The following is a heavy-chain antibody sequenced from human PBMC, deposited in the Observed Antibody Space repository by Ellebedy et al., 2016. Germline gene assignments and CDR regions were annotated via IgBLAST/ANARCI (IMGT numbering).Heavy chain of an antibody. CDR3: AKWNGGWYAFEV. J-gene: IGHJ3*01. CDR2: VFHTGAT. V-gene: IGHV4-59*02. CDR1: GGSVSSYF. D-gene: IGHD6-19*01. Sequence: GSLRLSCNVFGGSVSSYFWNWIRRPPGKGLEWIGFVFHTGATLYNPSLKSRVTMSVDTSKSQFSLRLTSVTAADTAVYYCAKWNGGWYAFEVWGQGTMVTVSS.